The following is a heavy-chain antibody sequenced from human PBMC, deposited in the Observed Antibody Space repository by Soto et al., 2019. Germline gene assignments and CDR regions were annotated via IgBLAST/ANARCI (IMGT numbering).Heavy chain of an antibody. Sequence: EVQLLESGGGLVQAGGSLRLSCAATGFTGRTNGMSWVRQAPGKGLEWVASFSSGSSDTHYADSLKGRFAISRDNSKNTLYLQMNSLRVEDTALYYCAGHGGYSYLGQGTLVTVSS. V-gene: IGHV3-23*01. J-gene: IGHJ4*02. CDR3: AGHGGYSY. CDR1: GFTGRTNG. CDR2: FSSGSSDT. D-gene: IGHD2-15*01.